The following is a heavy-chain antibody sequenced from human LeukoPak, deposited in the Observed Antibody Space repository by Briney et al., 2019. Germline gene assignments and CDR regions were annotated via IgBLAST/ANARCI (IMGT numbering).Heavy chain of an antibody. Sequence: ASVKVSCKASGYTFTGYYMHWVRQAPGQGLEWMGRINPNSGGTNYAQEFQGRVTMTRDTSISTAYMELSSLRSEDTAVYYCARVPIRYFDWLSIGVGSDYYGMDVWGQGTTVTVSS. D-gene: IGHD3-9*01. J-gene: IGHJ6*02. CDR1: GYTFTGYY. CDR3: ARVPIRYFDWLSIGVGSDYYGMDV. CDR2: INPNSGGT. V-gene: IGHV1-2*06.